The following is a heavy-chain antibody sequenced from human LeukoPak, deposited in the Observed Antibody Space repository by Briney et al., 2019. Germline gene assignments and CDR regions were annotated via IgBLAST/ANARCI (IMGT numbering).Heavy chain of an antibody. J-gene: IGHJ3*02. CDR1: GFTFSSYW. CDR3: AKLAVAPVRGAFDI. CDR2: IKQDGSEK. D-gene: IGHD6-19*01. V-gene: IGHV3-7*03. Sequence: GGSLRLSCAASGFTFSSYWMSWVRQAPGKGLEWVANIKQDGSEKYYVDSVKGRFTISRDNSKNTLYLQMNSLRAEDTAVYYCAKLAVAPVRGAFDIWGQGTMVTVSS.